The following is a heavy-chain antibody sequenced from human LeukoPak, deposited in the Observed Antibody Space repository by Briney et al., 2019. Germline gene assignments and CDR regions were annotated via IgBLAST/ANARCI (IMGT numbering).Heavy chain of an antibody. Sequence: GGSLRLSCAASGFTFSSYAMHWVRQAPGKGLEYVSAISSNGGSTYYANSVKGRFTISRDNSKNTLYLQINSLRAEDTAVYYCAKDLNWGGRWGQGTLVTVSS. D-gene: IGHD7-27*01. J-gene: IGHJ4*02. V-gene: IGHV3-64*01. CDR3: AKDLNWGGR. CDR1: GFTFSSYA. CDR2: ISSNGGST.